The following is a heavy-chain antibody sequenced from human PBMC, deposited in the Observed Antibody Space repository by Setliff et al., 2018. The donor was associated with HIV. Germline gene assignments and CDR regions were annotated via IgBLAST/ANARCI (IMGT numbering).Heavy chain of an antibody. CDR3: ARLGSGWSDSYYYAMDV. D-gene: IGHD6-19*01. CDR2: INAGNGNT. CDR1: GYTFTSYA. Sequence: APVKVSCKASGYTFTSYAMHWVRQAPGQRLEWMGWINAGNGNTKYSQKFQGRVTITRDTSASTAYMELSSLRSEDTAVYFCARLGSGWSDSYYYAMDVWGQGTTVTVSS. V-gene: IGHV1-3*01. J-gene: IGHJ6*02.